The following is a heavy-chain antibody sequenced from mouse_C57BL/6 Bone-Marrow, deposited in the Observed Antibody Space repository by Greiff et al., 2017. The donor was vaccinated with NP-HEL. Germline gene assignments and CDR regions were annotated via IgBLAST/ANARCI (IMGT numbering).Heavy chain of an antibody. Sequence: EVKVVESGGGLVQSGRSLRLSCATSGFTFSDFYMEWVRQAPGKGLEWIAASRNKANDYTTEYSASVKGRFIVSRDTSQSILYLQMNALRAEDTAIYYCARDASNYWYFDVWGTGTTVTVSS. V-gene: IGHV7-1*01. CDR3: ARDASNYWYFDV. J-gene: IGHJ1*03. CDR2: SRNKANDYTT. D-gene: IGHD2-5*01. CDR1: GFTFSDFY.